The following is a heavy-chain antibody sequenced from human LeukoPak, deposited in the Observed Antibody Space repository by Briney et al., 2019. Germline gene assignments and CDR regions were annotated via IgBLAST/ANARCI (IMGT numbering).Heavy chain of an antibody. CDR2: IYYSGST. CDR3: AREDSSGWYKAFDI. CDR1: GGSISSYY. V-gene: IGHV4-59*01. Sequence: PSETLSLTCTVSGGSISSYYWSWIRQPPGKGLEWIGYIYYSGSTNYNPSLKSRVTISGDTSKNQFSLKLSSVTAADTAVYYCAREDSSGWYKAFDIWGQGTMVTVSS. J-gene: IGHJ3*02. D-gene: IGHD6-19*01.